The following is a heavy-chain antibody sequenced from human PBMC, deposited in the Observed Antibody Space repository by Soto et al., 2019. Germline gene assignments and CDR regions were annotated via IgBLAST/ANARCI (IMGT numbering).Heavy chain of an antibody. D-gene: IGHD3-9*01. Sequence: EVQLLESGGGLVQPGGSLRLSCAASGFTFSSYAMSWVRQAPGKGLEWVLAISGSGGSTYYADSVKGRFTISRDNSKNTLYLQMNSLRAEDTAVYYCAKSLRYFDWLFSAEYFQHWGQGTLVTVSS. CDR3: AKSLRYFDWLFSAEYFQH. J-gene: IGHJ1*01. CDR2: ISGSGGST. V-gene: IGHV3-23*01. CDR1: GFTFSSYA.